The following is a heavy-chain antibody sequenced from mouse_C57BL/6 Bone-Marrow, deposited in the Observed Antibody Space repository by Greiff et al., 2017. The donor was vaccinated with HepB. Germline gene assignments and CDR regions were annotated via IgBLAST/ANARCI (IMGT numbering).Heavy chain of an antibody. CDR3: ASRTGMYWYFDV. J-gene: IGHJ1*03. Sequence: EVNVVESGGGLVQPGGSLKLSCAASGFTFSDYYMYWVRQTPEKRLEWVAYISNGGGSTYYPDTVKGRFTISRDNAKNTLYLQMSRLKSEDTAMYYCASRTGMYWYFDVWGTGTTVTVSS. D-gene: IGHD4-1*01. CDR1: GFTFSDYY. V-gene: IGHV5-12*01. CDR2: ISNGGGST.